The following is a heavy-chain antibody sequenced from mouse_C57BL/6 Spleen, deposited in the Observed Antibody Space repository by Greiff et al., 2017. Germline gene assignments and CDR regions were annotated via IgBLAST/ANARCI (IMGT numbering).Heavy chain of an antibody. D-gene: IGHD4-1*01. CDR2: SNPGDGGT. CDR1: GYAFSSYC. J-gene: IGHJ2*01. V-gene: IGHV1-82*01. CDR3: AREGKLGDY. Sequence: VQLQQSGPELVKPGASVKIPCKASGYAFSSYCLNWVKQRHGKGLEWIGRSNPGDGGTNYNGKFKGKATLTADKSSSTAYMQLSSLTSEDSAVYFCAREGKLGDYWGQGTTLTVSS.